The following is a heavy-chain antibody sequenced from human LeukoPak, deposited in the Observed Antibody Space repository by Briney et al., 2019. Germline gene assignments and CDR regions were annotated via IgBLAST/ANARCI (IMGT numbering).Heavy chain of an antibody. CDR3: ARGVPGGYYYGRNWFDP. D-gene: IGHD3-22*01. CDR1: GGSFSGYY. CDR2: INHSGST. Sequence: LETLSLTCAVYGGSFSGYYWSWIRQPPGKGLEWIGEINHSGSTNYNPSLKSRVTISVDTSKNQFSLKLSSVTAADTAVYYCARGVPGGYYYGRNWFDPWGQGALVTVSS. V-gene: IGHV4-34*01. J-gene: IGHJ5*02.